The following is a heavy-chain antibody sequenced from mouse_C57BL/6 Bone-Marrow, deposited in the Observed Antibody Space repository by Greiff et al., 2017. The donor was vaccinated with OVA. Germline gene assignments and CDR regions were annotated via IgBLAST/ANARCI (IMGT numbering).Heavy chain of an antibody. V-gene: IGHV14-4*01. CDR1: GFNIKDDY. CDR2: IDPENGDT. CDR3: TTWSLFDY. J-gene: IGHJ2*01. D-gene: IGHD6-1*01. Sequence: VQLQQSGAELVRPGASVKLSCTASGFNIKDDYMHWVKQRPEQGLEWIGWIDPENGDTEYASKFQGKATITADTSSNTAYLQLSSLTSEDTAFYYCTTWSLFDYWGQGTTLTVSS.